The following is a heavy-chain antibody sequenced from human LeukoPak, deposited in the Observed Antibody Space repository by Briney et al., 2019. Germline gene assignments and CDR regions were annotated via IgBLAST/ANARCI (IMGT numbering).Heavy chain of an antibody. CDR2: ISHSGNT. V-gene: IGHV4-59*01. Sequence: PSETLSLTCTVSGGSTSDYYWSWIRQPPGKGLEWIGFISHSGNTNYNPSLKSRATISIDTSKRQFPLNLSSVIAADTAVYYCARVRVVTQDFDYWGQGTLVTVSP. J-gene: IGHJ4*02. D-gene: IGHD4-23*01. CDR3: ARVRVVTQDFDY. CDR1: GGSTSDYY.